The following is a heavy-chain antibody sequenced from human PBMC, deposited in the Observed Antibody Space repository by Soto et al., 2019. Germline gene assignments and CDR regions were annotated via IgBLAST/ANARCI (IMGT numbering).Heavy chain of an antibody. D-gene: IGHD6-19*01. CDR2: IWYDGSNK. J-gene: IGHJ1*01. CDR3: ARDGYSSGWYVGGYFQH. CDR1: GFTFSSYC. Sequence: QVQLVESGGGVVQPGRSRRLSCAASGFTFSSYCMHWVRQAPGKGLGWVAVIWYDGSNKYYADSVKGRFSISRDNSKNTLYLQKNSLRAEDTAVYYCARDGYSSGWYVGGYFQHWGQGTLVTVSS. V-gene: IGHV3-33*01.